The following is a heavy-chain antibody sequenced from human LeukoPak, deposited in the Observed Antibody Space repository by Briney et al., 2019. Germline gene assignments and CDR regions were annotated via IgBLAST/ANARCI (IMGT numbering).Heavy chain of an antibody. Sequence: GESLTLSCAASGFTFSSYSMNWVRQAPGNGLEWVSSISSSSSYIYYADSVKGRFTISRDNAKNSLYLQMNSLRAEDTAVYYCARAEVVVVAATLNYYYYGMDVWGQGTTVTVSS. D-gene: IGHD2-15*01. V-gene: IGHV3-21*01. CDR1: GFTFSSYS. CDR2: ISSSSSYI. J-gene: IGHJ6*02. CDR3: ARAEVVVVAATLNYYYYGMDV.